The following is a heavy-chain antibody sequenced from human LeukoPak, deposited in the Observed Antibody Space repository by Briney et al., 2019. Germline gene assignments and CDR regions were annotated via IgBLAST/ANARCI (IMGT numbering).Heavy chain of an antibody. CDR2: ISGSGGST. CDR3: AKKSAMGWFDP. CDR1: GFTFSSYS. V-gene: IGHV3-23*01. D-gene: IGHD2-2*01. J-gene: IGHJ5*02. Sequence: GGSLRLSCAASGFTFSSYSMNWVRQAPGKGLEWVSGISGSGGSTYYADSVKGRFTISRDNSKNTLYLQMNSLRAEDTAVYYCAKKSAMGWFDPWGQGTLVTVSS.